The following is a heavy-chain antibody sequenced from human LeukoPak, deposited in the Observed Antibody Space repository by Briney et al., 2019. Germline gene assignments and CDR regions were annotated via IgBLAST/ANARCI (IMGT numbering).Heavy chain of an antibody. J-gene: IGHJ4*02. Sequence: GGSLRLSCAASGFTFSNAWMSWVRQAPGKGLEWDGRIKSKTDGGTTDYAAPVKGRFTISRDDSKNTLYLQMNSLKTEDTAVYYCTKGTYWGQGTLVTVSS. CDR1: GFTFSNAW. CDR2: IKSKTDGGTT. CDR3: TKGTY. V-gene: IGHV3-15*01.